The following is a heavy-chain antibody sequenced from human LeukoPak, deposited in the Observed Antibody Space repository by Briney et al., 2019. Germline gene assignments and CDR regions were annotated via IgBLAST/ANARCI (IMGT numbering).Heavy chain of an antibody. CDR2: MNPNSGNT. CDR3: ARGGGYCSSTSCMGMGYYYYYMDV. V-gene: IGHV1-8*01. D-gene: IGHD2-2*01. Sequence: ASVKVSCKASGYTFTSYDINWVRQATGQGLEWMGWMNPNSGNTGYAQKFQGRVTMTRNTSISTAYMELSSLRSEDTAVYYCARGGGYCSSTSCMGMGYYYYYMDVWGKGTTVTVSS. J-gene: IGHJ6*03. CDR1: GYTFTSYD.